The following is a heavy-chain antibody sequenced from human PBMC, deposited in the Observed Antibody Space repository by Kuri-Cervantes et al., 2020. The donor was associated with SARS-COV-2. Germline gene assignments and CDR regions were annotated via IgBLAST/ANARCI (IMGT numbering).Heavy chain of an antibody. Sequence: SETLSLTCTVSGGSISSSSYYWGWIRQPPGKGLEWIGSIYYSGSTYYNPSLKSRVTISVDTSKNQFSLKLSSVTAADTAVYYCARGFIAARPNHHDAFDIWGQGTMVTVSS. D-gene: IGHD6-6*01. CDR1: GGSISSSSYY. CDR2: IYYSGST. CDR3: ARGFIAARPNHHDAFDI. J-gene: IGHJ3*02. V-gene: IGHV4-39*07.